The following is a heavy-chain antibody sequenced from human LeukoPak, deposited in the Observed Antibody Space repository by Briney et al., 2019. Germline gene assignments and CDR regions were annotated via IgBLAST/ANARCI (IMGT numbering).Heavy chain of an antibody. Sequence: ASVKVSCKASGCTFTGYYMHWVRQAPGQGLEWMGWINPNSGGTNYAQKFQGRVTMTRDTSISTAYMELSRLRSDDTAVYYCAREPSYCGGDCYSGWFDPWGQGTLVTVSS. CDR3: AREPSYCGGDCYSGWFDP. V-gene: IGHV1-2*02. CDR2: INPNSGGT. D-gene: IGHD2-21*02. CDR1: GCTFTGYY. J-gene: IGHJ5*02.